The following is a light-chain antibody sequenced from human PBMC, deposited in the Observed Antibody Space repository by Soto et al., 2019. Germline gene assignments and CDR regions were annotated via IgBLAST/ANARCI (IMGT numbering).Light chain of an antibody. CDR3: CSFVDSDTVL. CDR2: DVN. V-gene: IGLV2-11*01. J-gene: IGLJ3*02. Sequence: QSALTQPRSVSGSPGQSVTISCTGPSSDVGSYKFVSWYQHHPGTAPKLLIFDVNKRPSGVPDRFSGSNYGNAASLTISGLQPDDEAAYFCCSFVDSDTVLFGEGTKLTVL. CDR1: SSDVGSYKF.